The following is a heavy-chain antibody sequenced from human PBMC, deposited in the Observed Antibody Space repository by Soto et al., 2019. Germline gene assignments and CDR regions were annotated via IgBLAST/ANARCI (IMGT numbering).Heavy chain of an antibody. CDR2: IYPADSDT. CDR1: GYSFTSYW. J-gene: IGHJ3*02. CDR3: ATSTIAARKRYDASDM. V-gene: IGHV5-51*01. Sequence: GESLKISCKGSGYSFTSYWIGWVRQMPGKGLELMGIIYPADSDTRYSPSFQGQVTISADKSISTAYLQWSSLKASDTAMYYCATSTIAARKRYDASDMRGHGTMVTVSS. D-gene: IGHD6-6*01.